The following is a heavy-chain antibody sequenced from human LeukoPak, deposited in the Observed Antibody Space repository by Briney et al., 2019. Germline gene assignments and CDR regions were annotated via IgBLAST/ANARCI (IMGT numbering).Heavy chain of an antibody. J-gene: IGHJ6*03. CDR2: INHSGST. Sequence: SETLSLTCAVYGGSFSGYYWSWIRQPPGKGLEWIGEINHSGSTNYNPSLKSRVTISVDTSKNQFSLKLSSVTAADTAVYYCARGRFDYYDSSGYYRPREYYYYYYYMDVWGKGTTVTISS. D-gene: IGHD3-22*01. CDR1: GGSFSGYY. CDR3: ARGRFDYYDSSGYYRPREYYYYYYYMDV. V-gene: IGHV4-34*01.